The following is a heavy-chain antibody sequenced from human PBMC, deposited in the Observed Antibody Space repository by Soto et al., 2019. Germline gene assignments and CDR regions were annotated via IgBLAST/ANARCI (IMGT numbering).Heavy chain of an antibody. J-gene: IGHJ6*02. CDR1: GYTFTGYY. Sequence: ASVKVSCKASGYTFTGYYMHWVRQAPGQGLEWMGWINPNSGGTNYAQKFQGWVTMTRDTSISTAYMELSRLRSGDTAVYYCARDGVRSYYYYGMDVWGQGTTVTVSS. CDR2: INPNSGGT. D-gene: IGHD3-3*01. V-gene: IGHV1-2*04. CDR3: ARDGVRSYYYYGMDV.